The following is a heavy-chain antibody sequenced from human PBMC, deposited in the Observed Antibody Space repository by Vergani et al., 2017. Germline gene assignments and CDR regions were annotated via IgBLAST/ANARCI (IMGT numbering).Heavy chain of an antibody. CDR3: ARARIAVAGKGGDDAFDI. D-gene: IGHD6-19*01. V-gene: IGHV1-69*09. CDR2: IIPILDIA. Sequence: QVQLVQSGAEVKKPGSSVKVSCKASGGTFSSYTINWVRQAPGQGLEWMGRIIPILDIANYAQKFQGRVTITADKSTSTAYMELTSLRSEDTAVYYCARARIAVAGKGGDDAFDIWGQGTMVTVSS. CDR1: GGTFSSYT. J-gene: IGHJ3*02.